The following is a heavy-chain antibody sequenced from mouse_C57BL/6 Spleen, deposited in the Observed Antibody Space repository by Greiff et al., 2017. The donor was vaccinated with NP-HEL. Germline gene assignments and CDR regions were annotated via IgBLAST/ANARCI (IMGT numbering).Heavy chain of an antibody. CDR2: IHPNSGST. CDR3: ARSPYDYDRGYAMDY. J-gene: IGHJ4*01. V-gene: IGHV1-64*01. Sequence: VQLQQSGAELVKPGASVKLSCKASGYTFTSYWMHWVKQRPGQGLEWIGMIHPNSGSTNYNEKFKSKATLTVDKSSSTAYMQLSSLTSEDSAVYYCARSPYDYDRGYAMDYWGQGTSVTVSS. CDR1: GYTFTSYW. D-gene: IGHD2-4*01.